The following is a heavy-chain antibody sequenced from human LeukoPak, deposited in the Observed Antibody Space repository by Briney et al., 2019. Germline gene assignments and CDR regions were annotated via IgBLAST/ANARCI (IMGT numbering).Heavy chain of an antibody. CDR3: ARDSCSSTSCYPH. J-gene: IGHJ4*02. D-gene: IGHD2-2*01. CDR2: IWYDGSNK. CDR1: GFTFSSYA. V-gene: IGHV3-33*08. Sequence: TGGSLRLSCVASGFTFSSYAMSWVRQAPGKGLEWVAVIWYDGSNKYYADSVKGRFTISRDNSKNTLYLQMNSLRAEDTAVYYCARDSCSSTSCYPHWGQGTLVTVSS.